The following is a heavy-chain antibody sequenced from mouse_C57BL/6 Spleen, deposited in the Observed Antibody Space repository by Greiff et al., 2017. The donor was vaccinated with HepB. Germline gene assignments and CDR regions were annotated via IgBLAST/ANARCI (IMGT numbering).Heavy chain of an antibody. CDR2: IHPNSGST. D-gene: IGHD6-2*01. CDR3: ARAPSGVSRAMDY. J-gene: IGHJ4*01. V-gene: IGHV1-64*01. CDR1: GYTFTSYW. Sequence: VQLQQSGAELVKPGASVKLSCKASGYTFTSYWMHWVKQRPGQGLEWIGMIHPNSGSTNYNEKFKSKATLTVDKSSSTAYMQLSSLTSADSAVYYCARAPSGVSRAMDYWGQGTSVTVSS.